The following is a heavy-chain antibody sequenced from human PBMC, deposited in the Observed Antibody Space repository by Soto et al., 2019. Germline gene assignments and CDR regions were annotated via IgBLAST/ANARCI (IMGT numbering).Heavy chain of an antibody. D-gene: IGHD6-19*01. J-gene: IGHJ4*02. CDR3: ARGSGWSEYYFDY. V-gene: IGHV4-4*02. CDR2: IYHSGST. Sequence: LSLTCAVSGGSISSSNWWSWVRQHPGKGLEWIGEIYHSGSTNYNPSLKSLVTISLDKSKNQFSLKLSSVTAADTAVYYCARGSGWSEYYFDYWGQGTLVTVSS. CDR1: GGSISSSNW.